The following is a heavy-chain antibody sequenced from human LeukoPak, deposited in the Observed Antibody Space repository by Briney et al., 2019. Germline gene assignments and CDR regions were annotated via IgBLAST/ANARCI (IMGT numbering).Heavy chain of an antibody. CDR3: ARDSYYYDSSGYSSPPGYYYYYYMDV. D-gene: IGHD3-22*01. V-gene: IGHV3-30*04. Sequence: GALRLFCAASGFTFSSYAMHWVRQAPGKGLEWVAVISYDGSNKYYADSVKGRFTISRDNSRNTLYLQMNSLRAEDTAVYYCARDSYYYDSSGYSSPPGYYYYYYMDVWGKGTTVTVSS. J-gene: IGHJ6*03. CDR2: ISYDGSNK. CDR1: GFTFSSYA.